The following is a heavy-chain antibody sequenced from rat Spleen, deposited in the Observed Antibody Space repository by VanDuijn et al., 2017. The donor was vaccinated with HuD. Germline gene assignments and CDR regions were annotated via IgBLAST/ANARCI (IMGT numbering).Heavy chain of an antibody. J-gene: IGHJ2*01. CDR2: ISYDGSST. D-gene: IGHD2-1*01. CDR3: ARRYDFDY. V-gene: IGHV5-31*01. Sequence: EVKLVESGGGLVQPGRSLQLSCVASGFTFNKYWMTWIRQAPGEGLEWVATISYDGSSTYYRDSVKGRFVISRDNAKSTLYLQMDSLRSEDTATYYCARRYDFDYWGQGVMVTVSS. CDR1: GFTFNKYW.